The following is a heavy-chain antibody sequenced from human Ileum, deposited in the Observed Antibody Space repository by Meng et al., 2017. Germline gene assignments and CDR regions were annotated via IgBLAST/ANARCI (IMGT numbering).Heavy chain of an antibody. J-gene: IGHJ4*02. V-gene: IGHV4-4*02. CDR2: IYLAVSP. CDR1: GGSISSSFY. Sequence: QVQVQESGPVLVKPSGTLSLTCTVSGGSISSSFYWSWVRQSPGKGLEWIGQIYLAVSPNYNPSLESRVTISVDKSKNQFSLRLTSVTAADTAIFYCVRHGGKYFDSWGQGTLVTVSS. D-gene: IGHD2-15*01. CDR3: VRHGGKYFDS.